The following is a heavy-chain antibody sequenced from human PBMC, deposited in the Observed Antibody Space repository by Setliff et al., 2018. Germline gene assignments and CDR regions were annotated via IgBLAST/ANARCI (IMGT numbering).Heavy chain of an antibody. CDR2: LDYDGAI. Sequence: ETLSLSCAVSGFTVRSDDMSWVRQAPGKGLEWVSLLDYDGAIYYADSVKGRLTISRDNAKNSLSLQMHDLRAYDTSVYYCGRDVFDFRTGHGCPWGQGTRVTVSS. J-gene: IGHJ5*02. V-gene: IGHV3-53*01. CDR3: GRDVFDFRTGHGCP. D-gene: IGHD3-3*01. CDR1: GFTVRSDD.